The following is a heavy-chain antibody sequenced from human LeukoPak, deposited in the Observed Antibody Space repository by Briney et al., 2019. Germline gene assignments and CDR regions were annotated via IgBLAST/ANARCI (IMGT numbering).Heavy chain of an antibody. D-gene: IGHD5-18*01. J-gene: IGHJ5*02. CDR3: ARAHPVDTVEIDP. Sequence: SETLSLTCFVSGYPINIDYSWGWIRQSPGKGLEWIGVISPKGITYYNPSLRGRVSISPDTSKNQFSLRLSSMTATDTAMYYCARAHPVDTVEIDPWGQGTLVTVSS. V-gene: IGHV4-38-2*02. CDR1: GYPINIDYS. CDR2: ISPKGIT.